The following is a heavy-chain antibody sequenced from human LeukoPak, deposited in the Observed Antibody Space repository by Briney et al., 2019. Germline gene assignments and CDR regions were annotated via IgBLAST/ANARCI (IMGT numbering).Heavy chain of an antibody. CDR2: IIPIFGTA. CDR1: GGTFSSCA. J-gene: IGHJ3*02. CDR3: ARGKSDSSGYYYADAFDI. V-gene: IGHV1-69*05. D-gene: IGHD3-22*01. Sequence: GASVKVSCKASGGTFSSCAISWVRQAPGQGLEWMGGIIPIFGTANYAQKFQGRVTITTDESTSTAYMELSSLRSEDTAVYYCARGKSDSSGYYYADAFDIWGQGTMVTVSS.